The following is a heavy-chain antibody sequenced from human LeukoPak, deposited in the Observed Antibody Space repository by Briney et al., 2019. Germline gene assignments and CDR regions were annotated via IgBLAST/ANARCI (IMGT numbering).Heavy chain of an antibody. Sequence: GGSLRLSCAASGFTYSSYAMSWVRQAPGKGLEWVSAISGSGGSTYYADSVKGRFTISRDNSKNTLYLQMNSLRAEDTAVYYCARLGYCTNGVCFLGPDYWGQGTLVTVSS. CDR2: ISGSGGST. CDR3: ARLGYCTNGVCFLGPDY. D-gene: IGHD2-8*01. V-gene: IGHV3-23*01. CDR1: GFTYSSYA. J-gene: IGHJ4*02.